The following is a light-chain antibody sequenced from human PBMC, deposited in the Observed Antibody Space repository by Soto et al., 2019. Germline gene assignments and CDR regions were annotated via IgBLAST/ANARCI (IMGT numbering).Light chain of an antibody. CDR1: QSVSSDY. Sequence: EIVLTQSPVTLSLSPGERATLSCRASQSVSSDYLVWYQQKPGQAPRLLIYGTSSRATGISDRFRGSGSGTDFTLTISSLQSEDFAVYYCQQYNNWPPITFGQGTKVDIK. CDR3: QQYNNWPPIT. CDR2: GTS. V-gene: IGKV3-20*01. J-gene: IGKJ1*01.